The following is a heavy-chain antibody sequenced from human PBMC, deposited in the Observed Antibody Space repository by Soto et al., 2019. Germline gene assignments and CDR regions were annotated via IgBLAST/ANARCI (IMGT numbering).Heavy chain of an antibody. CDR1: GFTFSSYG. CDR3: AREPDAKVPDMAKTPTWFDP. J-gene: IGHJ5*02. CDR2: IWYDGSNK. Sequence: GGSLRLSCAASGFTFSSYGMHWVRQAPGKGLEWVAVIWYDGSNKYYADSVKGRFTISRDNSKNTLYLQMNSLRAEDTAVYYCAREPDAKVPDMAKTPTWFDPWGQGTLVTVSS. V-gene: IGHV3-33*01. D-gene: IGHD3-9*01.